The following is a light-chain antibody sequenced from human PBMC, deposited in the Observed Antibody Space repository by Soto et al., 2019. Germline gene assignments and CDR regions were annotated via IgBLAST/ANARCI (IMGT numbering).Light chain of an antibody. J-gene: IGLJ1*01. CDR3: GTWDSSLSDFV. Sequence: QSVLTQPPSVSAAPGQKVSISCSGSSSNIGNNDVSWYQQLPGTAPKLLIYDNDKRPSGIPDRFSGSKSGTSATLGITGLQAGDEADYYCGTWDSSLSDFVFGTGTKLTVL. CDR2: DND. V-gene: IGLV1-51*01. CDR1: SSNIGNND.